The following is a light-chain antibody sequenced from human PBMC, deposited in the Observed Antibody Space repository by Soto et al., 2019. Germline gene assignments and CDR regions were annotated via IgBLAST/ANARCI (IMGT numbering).Light chain of an antibody. V-gene: IGKV3-20*01. CDR1: QSVSSTY. CDR3: QHYGSSRWT. J-gene: IGKJ1*01. Sequence: EIVLTQSPGTLSLSPGERATLSCRASQSVSSTYLAWYQQKPGQAPRLLIYGASSRATGIPDRFSGGGSGTDFTLTISRLEPEDFAVYYCQHYGSSRWTFGQGTRVDI. CDR2: GAS.